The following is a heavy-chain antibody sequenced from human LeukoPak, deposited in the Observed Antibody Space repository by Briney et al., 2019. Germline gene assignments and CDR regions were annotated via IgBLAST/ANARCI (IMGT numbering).Heavy chain of an antibody. V-gene: IGHV3-48*04. J-gene: IGHJ4*02. CDR3: ASIDYDY. Sequence: PGGSLRLSCTASGFNFGDHRMNWVRQTPGKGLEWLSHISSSGDAMYYAESVKGRFTISRDNAKNSMYLQMNSQRVEDTAMYYCASIDYDYWGQGTLVTVSS. D-gene: IGHD3-16*02. CDR1: GFNFGDHR. CDR2: ISSSGDAM.